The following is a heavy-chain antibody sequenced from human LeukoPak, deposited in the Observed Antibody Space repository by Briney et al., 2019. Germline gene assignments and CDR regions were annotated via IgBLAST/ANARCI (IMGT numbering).Heavy chain of an antibody. D-gene: IGHD2-21*02. CDR2: ISSDSEYI. Sequence: GGSLRLSCAASGFTFNIYTMNWVRQAPGKGLEWVSAISSDSEYIYYADSVKGRFTISRDNAKNSLFLEMNSLRAEDTAVYYCARVLLGHIVVVTAIDYWGQGTLVTVSS. V-gene: IGHV3-21*01. CDR3: ARVLLGHIVVVTAIDY. J-gene: IGHJ4*02. CDR1: GFTFNIYT.